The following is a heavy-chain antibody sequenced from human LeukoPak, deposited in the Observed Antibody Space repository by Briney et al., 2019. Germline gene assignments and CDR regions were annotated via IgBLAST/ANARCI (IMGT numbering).Heavy chain of an antibody. CDR3: ARDNGGNSGWFDP. J-gene: IGHJ5*02. CDR1: GGSISSSNW. D-gene: IGHD4-23*01. CDR2: IYHSGST. V-gene: IGHV4-4*02. Sequence: SETLSLTCAVSGGSISSSNWWSWVRQPPGKGLEWIGEIYHSGSTNYNPFLKSRVTISVDKSKNQFSLKLSSVTAADTAVYYCARDNGGNSGWFDPWGQGTLVTVSS.